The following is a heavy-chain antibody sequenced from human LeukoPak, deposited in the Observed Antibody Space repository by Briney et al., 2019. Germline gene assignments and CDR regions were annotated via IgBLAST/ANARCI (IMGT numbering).Heavy chain of an antibody. J-gene: IGHJ3*02. Sequence: GGSLRLSCAASGFTFSSYGMHWVRQAPGKGLEWVAVISYDGSNKYYADSVKGRFTISRDNSKNTLYLQMNSLRAEDTAVYYCAKGSPTHYYDSSGPLDIWGQGTMVTVSS. CDR2: ISYDGSNK. CDR1: GFTFSSYG. D-gene: IGHD3-22*01. CDR3: AKGSPTHYYDSSGPLDI. V-gene: IGHV3-30*18.